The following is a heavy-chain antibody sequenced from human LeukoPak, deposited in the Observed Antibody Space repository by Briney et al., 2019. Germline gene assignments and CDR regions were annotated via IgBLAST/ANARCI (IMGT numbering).Heavy chain of an antibody. CDR3: AREALWFGHAFDT. J-gene: IGHJ3*02. V-gene: IGHV1-3*01. CDR1: GYTFTSYG. CDR2: VNAGNGNT. Sequence: ASVKVSCKASGYTFTSYGMHWVRQAPGQRLEWMGWVNAGNGNTKSSQNFQGRVTITRDTSASTAYMELSSLRSEDTAVYYCAREALWFGHAFDTWGQGTMVTVSS. D-gene: IGHD3-10*01.